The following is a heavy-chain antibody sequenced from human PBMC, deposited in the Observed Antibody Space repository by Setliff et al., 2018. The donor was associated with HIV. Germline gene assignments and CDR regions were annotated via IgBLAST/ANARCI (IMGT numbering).Heavy chain of an antibody. CDR2: ISSI. CDR1: GFTFSSYS. V-gene: IGHV3-21*04. J-gene: IGHJ6*03. CDR3: AKDTLPASARGSSMDV. Sequence: GGSLRLSCAASGFTFSSYSMNWVRQAPGKGLEWVSSISSISHADSVKGRFTISRDNAKNSLYLQINSLRVEDTALYYCAKDTLPASARGSSMDVWGKGTTVTVSS.